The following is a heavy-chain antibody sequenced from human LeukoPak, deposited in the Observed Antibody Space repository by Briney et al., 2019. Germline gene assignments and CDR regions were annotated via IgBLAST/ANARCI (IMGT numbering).Heavy chain of an antibody. CDR2: TYYRSTWYN. CDR3: ARRLTQYDCFDP. Sequence: SQTLSLTCAISGDSVSSNSVNWNRIRQSPSRGLEWLGRTYYRSTWYNDYAVSVRGRITVNPDTSKNQFSLHLNSVTPEDTAVYYCARRLTQYDCFDPWGQGILVTVSS. D-gene: IGHD2-2*01. J-gene: IGHJ5*02. V-gene: IGHV6-1*01. CDR1: GDSVSSNSVN.